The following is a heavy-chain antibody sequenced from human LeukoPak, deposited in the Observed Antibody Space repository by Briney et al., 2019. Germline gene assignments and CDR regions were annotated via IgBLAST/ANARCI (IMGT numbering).Heavy chain of an antibody. CDR1: GGSISSSSYY. Sequence: SETLSLTCTVSGGSISSSSYYWGWIRQPPGKGLEWIGGIYYSGSTYYNPSLKSRVTISVDTSKNQFSLKLSSVTAADTAVYYCARPILIAAAPHFDYWGQGTLVTVSS. CDR2: IYYSGST. V-gene: IGHV4-39*01. J-gene: IGHJ4*02. D-gene: IGHD6-13*01. CDR3: ARPILIAAAPHFDY.